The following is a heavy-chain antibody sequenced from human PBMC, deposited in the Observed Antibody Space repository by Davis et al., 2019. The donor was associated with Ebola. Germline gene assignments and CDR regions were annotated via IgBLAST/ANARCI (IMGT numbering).Heavy chain of an antibody. J-gene: IGHJ4*02. CDR1: GFTFSSYW. V-gene: IGHV3-74*01. CDR2: INSDGSST. CDR3: ARDECSGGSCYYTDY. Sequence: HTGGSLRLSCAASGFTFSSYWMHWVRHAPGKGLVWVSRINSDGSSTSYADSVKGRFTISRDNAKNTLYLQMNSLRAEDTAVYYCARDECSGGSCYYTDYWGQGTLVTVSS. D-gene: IGHD2-15*01.